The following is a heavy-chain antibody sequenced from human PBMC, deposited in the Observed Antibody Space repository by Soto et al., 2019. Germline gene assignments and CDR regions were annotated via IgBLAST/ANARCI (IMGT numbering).Heavy chain of an antibody. CDR3: ARRGRDSGYDLFDY. V-gene: IGHV4-31*03. CDR2: IYYSGST. J-gene: IGHJ4*02. CDR1: GGSISSGGYY. Sequence: QVQLQESGPGLVKPSQTLSLTCTVSGGSISSGGYYWSWIRQHPGKGLEWIGYIYYSGSTYYNPSLKSRVTISVDTSKNQVPLKLSSVTAADTAVYYCARRGRDSGYDLFDYWGQGTLVTVSS. D-gene: IGHD5-12*01.